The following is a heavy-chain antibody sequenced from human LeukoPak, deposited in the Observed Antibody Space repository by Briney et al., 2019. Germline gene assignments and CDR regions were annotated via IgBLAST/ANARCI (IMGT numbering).Heavy chain of an antibody. D-gene: IGHD1-26*01. Sequence: GGSLRLSCATSGFTFSSYAMSWVRQAPGKGLEWVGRIKSKTDGGTTDYAAPVKGRFTISRDDSKNTLYLQMNSLKTEDTAVYYCTTEPIVGATDLDYWGQGTLVTVSS. J-gene: IGHJ4*02. CDR2: IKSKTDGGTT. CDR3: TTEPIVGATDLDY. V-gene: IGHV3-15*01. CDR1: GFTFSSYA.